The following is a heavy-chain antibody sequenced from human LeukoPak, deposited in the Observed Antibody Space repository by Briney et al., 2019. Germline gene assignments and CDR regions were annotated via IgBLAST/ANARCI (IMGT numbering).Heavy chain of an antibody. CDR2: IYTSGST. V-gene: IGHV4-61*02. CDR3: ATVVRHQVERRLHGFDP. D-gene: IGHD4-11*01. J-gene: IGHJ5*02. Sequence: SETLSLTCTVSGGSISSGTYYWSWIRQPAGKGLEWIGRIYTSGSTNYNPSLKSRVTISIDTSKNQFSLKLSSVTAADTAVYYCATVVRHQVERRLHGFDPWGQGTLVTVSS. CDR1: GGSISSGTYY.